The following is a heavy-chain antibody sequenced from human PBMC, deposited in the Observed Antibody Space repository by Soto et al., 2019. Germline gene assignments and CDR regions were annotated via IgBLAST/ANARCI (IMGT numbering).Heavy chain of an antibody. J-gene: IGHJ4*02. Sequence: SETLSLTCTVSGGSMRNYFWTWIRQPPGKGLEWIGYIHYSGTTSFFPSYNPSLRSRVTISEDTSKNQFYLKLLSVTTADTAVYFCAAGEASSRNLAPYYLDFWGQGTLVTVSS. D-gene: IGHD6-13*01. CDR1: GGSMRNYF. CDR3: AAGEASSRNLAPYYLDF. V-gene: IGHV4-59*01. CDR2: IHYSGTT.